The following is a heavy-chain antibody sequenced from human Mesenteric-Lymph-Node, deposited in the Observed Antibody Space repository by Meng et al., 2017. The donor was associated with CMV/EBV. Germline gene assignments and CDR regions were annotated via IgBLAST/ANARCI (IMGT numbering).Heavy chain of an antibody. V-gene: IGHV1-2*06. CDR1: TFTGYY. CDR3: ARFGSGITMVRGAMGFDY. CDR2: INPNSGGT. D-gene: IGHD3-10*01. Sequence: TFTGYYMHWVRQAPGQQLEWMGRINPNSGGTNYAQKIQGRDTMTRDTSISTAYMELSRLRSDDTAVYYCARFGSGITMVRGAMGFDYWGQGTLVTVSS. J-gene: IGHJ4*02.